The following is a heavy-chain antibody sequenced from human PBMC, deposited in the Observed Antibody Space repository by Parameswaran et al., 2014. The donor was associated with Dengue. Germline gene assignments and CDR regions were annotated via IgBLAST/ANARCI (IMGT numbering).Heavy chain of an antibody. J-gene: IGHJ4*02. Sequence: WIRSPQGRGWEWVAVISYDGSNKYYADSVKGRFTISRDNSKNTLYLQMNSLRAEDTAVYYCARGPTVVTLTAFDYWGQGTLVTVSS. D-gene: IGHD4-23*01. V-gene: IGHV3-30-3*01. CDR3: ARGPTVVTLTAFDY. CDR2: ISYDGSNK.